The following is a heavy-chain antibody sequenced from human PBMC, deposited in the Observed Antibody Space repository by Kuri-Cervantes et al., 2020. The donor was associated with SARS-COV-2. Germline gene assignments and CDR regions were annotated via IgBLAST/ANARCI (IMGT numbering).Heavy chain of an antibody. CDR2: IKQDGSEK. V-gene: IGHV3-7*03. CDR1: GFTFSSYW. D-gene: IGHD3-3*01. Sequence: GSLRLSCAASGFTFSSYWMSWVRQAPGKGLEWVANIKQDGSEKYYVDSVKGRFTISRDNAKNSLYLQMNSLRAEDTAVYYCARDPQRITIFGVVISGDDAFDIWGQGTMVTVSS. CDR3: ARDPQRITIFGVVISGDDAFDI. J-gene: IGHJ3*02.